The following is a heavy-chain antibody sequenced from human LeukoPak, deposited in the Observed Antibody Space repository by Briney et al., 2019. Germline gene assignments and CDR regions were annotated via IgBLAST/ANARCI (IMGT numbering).Heavy chain of an antibody. D-gene: IGHD5-18*01. CDR3: ARARIQLWRTDFDY. V-gene: IGHV3-48*03. CDR2: ISSSGSTI. Sequence: GGSLRLSCAASGFTFSSYAMHWVRQAPGKGLEWVSYISSSGSTIYYADSVKGRFTISRDNAKNSLYLQMNSLRAEDTAVYYCARARIQLWRTDFDYWGQGTLVTVSS. CDR1: GFTFSSYA. J-gene: IGHJ4*01.